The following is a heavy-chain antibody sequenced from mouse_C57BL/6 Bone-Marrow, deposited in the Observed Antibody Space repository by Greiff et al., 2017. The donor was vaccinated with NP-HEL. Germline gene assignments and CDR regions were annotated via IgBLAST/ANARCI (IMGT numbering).Heavy chain of an antibody. Sequence: QVQLQQPGAELVMPGASVKLSCKASGYTFTSYWMHWVKQRPGQGLEWIGEIDPSDSYTNYNQKFKGKSTLTVDKSSSTAYMQLSSLTSEDSAVYYCAIVSYRGFAYWGQGTLVTVSA. D-gene: IGHD6-2*01. CDR1: GYTFTSYW. V-gene: IGHV1-69*01. CDR2: IDPSDSYT. CDR3: AIVSYRGFAY. J-gene: IGHJ3*01.